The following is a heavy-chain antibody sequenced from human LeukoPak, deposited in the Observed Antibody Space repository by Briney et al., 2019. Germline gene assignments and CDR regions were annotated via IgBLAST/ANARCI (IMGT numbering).Heavy chain of an antibody. V-gene: IGHV3-21*04. CDR2: ISGDSRYI. J-gene: IGHJ5*02. CDR1: GFTFSDYT. Sequence: GGSLRLSCAASGFTFSDYTINWVRQAPGKGLEWVSSISGDSRYIYYADSVKGRFTISRNNAENLLYLQMNSLRAEDTALYHCAGACSSSSCGPWGQGTLVTVSS. D-gene: IGHD2-15*01. CDR3: AGACSSSSCGP.